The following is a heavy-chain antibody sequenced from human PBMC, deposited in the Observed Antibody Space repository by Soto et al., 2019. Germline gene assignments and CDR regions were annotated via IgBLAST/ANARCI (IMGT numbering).Heavy chain of an antibody. Sequence: EVQLVQSGGGLVQPGGSLRLSCSASGFSFSRYWMHWVRQVPGKGLQWVSRINSDGTTTDYGDSVKGRGTVSRDNGKSTMYLEMNSLRVEDTSVYYCARETDFSSGVTDDWGAGTLVTVSS. CDR1: GFSFSRYW. CDR2: INSDGTTT. CDR3: ARETDFSSGVTDD. V-gene: IGHV3-74*01. J-gene: IGHJ4*02. D-gene: IGHD3-22*01.